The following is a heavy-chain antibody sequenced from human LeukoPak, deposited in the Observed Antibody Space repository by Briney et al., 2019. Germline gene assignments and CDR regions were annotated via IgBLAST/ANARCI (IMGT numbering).Heavy chain of an antibody. J-gene: IGHJ6*02. CDR3: ARDPPGTMVRGVHYYYYGMDV. CDR1: GFIFSDYY. D-gene: IGHD3-10*01. CDR2: IKQDGSEK. Sequence: PGGSLRLSCAASGFIFSDYYMTWVRQAPGKGLEWVANIKQDGSEKYYVDSVKGRFTISRDNAKNSLYLQMNSLRAEDTAVYYCARDPPGTMVRGVHYYYYGMDVWGQGTTVTVSS. V-gene: IGHV3-7*05.